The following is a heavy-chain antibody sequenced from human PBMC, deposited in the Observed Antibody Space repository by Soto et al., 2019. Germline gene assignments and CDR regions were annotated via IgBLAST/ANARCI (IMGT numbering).Heavy chain of an antibody. CDR3: ARDKLTGLLDY. Sequence: QVQLQQWGAGLLKPSETLSLTCAVYGGSFSGYYWTWIRQPPGTGLEWIGEINHSGSTNYNPSLKIRVTTSVDTAKNPFSLKLTSVTAADTAVYYCARDKLTGLLDYWGQGTQVTVSS. J-gene: IGHJ4*02. CDR1: GGSFSGYY. V-gene: IGHV4-34*01. CDR2: INHSGST. D-gene: IGHD2-8*02.